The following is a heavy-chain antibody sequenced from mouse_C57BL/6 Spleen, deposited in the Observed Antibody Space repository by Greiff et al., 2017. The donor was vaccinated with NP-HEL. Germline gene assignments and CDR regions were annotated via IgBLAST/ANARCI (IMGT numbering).Heavy chain of an antibody. Sequence: EVQRVESEGGLVQPGSSMKLSCTASGFTFSDYYMAWVRQVPEKGLEWVANINYDGSSTYYLDSLKSRFIISRDNAKNILYLQMSSLKSEDTATYYCARDGALLGYFDYWGQGTTLTVSS. CDR2: INYDGSST. J-gene: IGHJ2*01. D-gene: IGHD4-1*01. CDR3: ARDGALLGYFDY. V-gene: IGHV5-16*01. CDR1: GFTFSDYY.